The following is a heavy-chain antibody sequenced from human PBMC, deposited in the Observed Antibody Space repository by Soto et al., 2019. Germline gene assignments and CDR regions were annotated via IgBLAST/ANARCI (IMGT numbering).Heavy chain of an antibody. CDR1: GYTFTGYY. CDR3: ARDGTGTTNNWFDP. CDR2: INPNSGGT. J-gene: IGHJ5*02. D-gene: IGHD1-7*01. Sequence: GASVKVSCKASGYTFTGYYMHWVRQAPGQGLEWMGWINPNSGGTNYAQKFQGRVTLTRDTSISTAYMELSRLRSDDTAVYFCARDGTGTTNNWFDPWGQGTLVTVSS. V-gene: IGHV1-2*02.